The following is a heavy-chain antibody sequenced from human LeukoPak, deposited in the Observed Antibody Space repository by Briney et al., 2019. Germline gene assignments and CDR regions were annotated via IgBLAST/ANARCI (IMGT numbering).Heavy chain of an antibody. CDR1: GFTFSSYG. CDR2: ISGSGGST. J-gene: IGHJ4*02. CDR3: ARGVPLGYCTYGVCYPPYYFDY. Sequence: SGGSLRLSCAASGFTFSSYGMSWVRQAPGKGLEWVSAISGSGGSTYYADSVKGRFTISRDNSKNTLYVQMNSLRAEDTAIYYCARGVPLGYCTYGVCYPPYYFDYWGQGTLVTASS. V-gene: IGHV3-23*01. D-gene: IGHD2-8*01.